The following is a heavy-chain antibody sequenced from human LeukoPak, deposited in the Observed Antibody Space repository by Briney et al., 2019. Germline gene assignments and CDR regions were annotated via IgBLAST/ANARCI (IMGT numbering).Heavy chain of an antibody. CDR2: ISYDGSNK. J-gene: IGHJ4*02. CDR1: GFTFSSYG. V-gene: IGHV3-30*03. Sequence: PGGSLRLSCAASGFTFSSYGMHWVRQAPGKGLEWVAVISYDGSNKYYADSVKGRFTISRDNSKNTLYLQMNSLRAEDTAVYYSAHGGTTLGGFDYWGQGTLVTVSS. D-gene: IGHD3-16*01. CDR3: AHGGTTLGGFDY.